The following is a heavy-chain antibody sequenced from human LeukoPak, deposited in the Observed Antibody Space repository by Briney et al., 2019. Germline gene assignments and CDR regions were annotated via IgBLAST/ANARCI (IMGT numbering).Heavy chain of an antibody. CDR3: AREVGVVVPAAIRYFDY. CDR2: IYYSGST. CDR1: GVSISSGGYY. J-gene: IGHJ4*02. D-gene: IGHD2-2*01. Sequence: SETLSLTCTVSGVSISSGGYYWSWIRQHPGKGLEWIGYIYYSGSTYYNPSLKSRVTISVDTSKNQFSLKLSSVTAADTAVYYCAREVGVVVPAAIRYFDYWGQGTLVTVSS. V-gene: IGHV4-31*03.